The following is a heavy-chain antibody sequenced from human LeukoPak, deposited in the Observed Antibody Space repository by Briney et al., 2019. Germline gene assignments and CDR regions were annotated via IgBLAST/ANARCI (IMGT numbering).Heavy chain of an antibody. CDR2: ISGSGGST. J-gene: IGHJ4*02. CDR1: GFTFSSYA. Sequence: GGSLRLSCAASGFTFSSYAMSWVRQAPGKGLEWVSAISGSGGSTYYADSVKGRFTISRDNSENTLYLQMNSLRAEDTAVYYCAKDSYYDYVWGSYRYTNQFDYWGQGTLVTVSS. D-gene: IGHD3-16*02. CDR3: AKDSYYDYVWGSYRYTNQFDY. V-gene: IGHV3-23*01.